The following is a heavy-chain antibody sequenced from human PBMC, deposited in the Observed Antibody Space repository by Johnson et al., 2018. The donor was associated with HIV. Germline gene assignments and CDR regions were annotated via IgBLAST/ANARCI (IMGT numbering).Heavy chain of an antibody. CDR3: RRDWCGYGQHFFDI. Sequence: QVHLVESGGGVVQPGRSLRLSCAASGFTFSSYGMHWVRQAPGKGLEWVAFIRYDGSNKYYADSVKGRFTISRDNSKNTLSLQMNSLRAEDTAVYYCRRDWCGYGQHFFDIWGQGTMVTVS. CDR1: GFTFSSYG. D-gene: IGHD4/OR15-4a*01. CDR2: IRYDGSNK. J-gene: IGHJ3*02. V-gene: IGHV3-30*02.